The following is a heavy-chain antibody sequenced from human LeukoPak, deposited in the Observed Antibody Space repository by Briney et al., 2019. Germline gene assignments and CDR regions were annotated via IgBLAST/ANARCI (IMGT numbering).Heavy chain of an antibody. V-gene: IGHV3-30*18. CDR3: AKANPKWLFGSFDY. J-gene: IGHJ4*02. D-gene: IGHD3-10*02. CDR1: GFTFSSYG. Sequence: GGSLRLSCAASGFTFSSYGMHWVRQAPGKGLEWVAVISYDGSNKYYADSVKGRFTISRDNSKNTLYLQMNSLRAEDTAVYYCAKANPKWLFGSFDYWGQGTLVTVSS. CDR2: ISYDGSNK.